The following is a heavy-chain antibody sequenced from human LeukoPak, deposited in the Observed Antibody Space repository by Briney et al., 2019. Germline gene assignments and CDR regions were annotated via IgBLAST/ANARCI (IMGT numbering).Heavy chain of an antibody. CDR1: GYTFTGPY. V-gene: IGHV1-2*02. CDR2: INPNSGGT. CDR3: ARVEYCTKGVCINFEL. D-gene: IGHD2-8*01. Sequence: ASLKVSCKASGYTFTGPYIHWMRQAPGQGLEWMGWINPNSGGTKYAQKFQGRVTVTRDTSTSTAYMELSGLRADDTATYYCARVEYCTKGVCINFELWGQGTLVAVSS. J-gene: IGHJ4*02.